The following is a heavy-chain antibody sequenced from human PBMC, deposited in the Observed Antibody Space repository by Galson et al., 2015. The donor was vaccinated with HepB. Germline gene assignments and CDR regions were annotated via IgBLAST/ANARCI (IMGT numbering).Heavy chain of an antibody. CDR3: ARDLHGLYPYYYMDV. CDR2: INAGNGNT. CDR1: GYTFTSYA. V-gene: IGHV1-3*01. J-gene: IGHJ6*03. D-gene: IGHD2-2*02. Sequence: SVKVSCKASGYTFTSYAMHWVRQAPGQRLEWMGWINAGNGNTKYSQKFQGRVTITRDTSASTAYMELSSLRSEDTAVYYCARDLHGLYPYYYMDVWGKGTTVTVSS.